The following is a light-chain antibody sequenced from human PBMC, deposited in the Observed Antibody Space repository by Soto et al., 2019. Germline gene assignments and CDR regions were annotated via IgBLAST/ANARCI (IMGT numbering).Light chain of an antibody. Sequence: EIVLTQSPATLSVSPWEKATLSCRASQSVGSNLAWYQQKPGQAPRHLISGASTRATGIPARFSGTGSETEFTLTISSLQSEDSAVYYCQQYNNWPRTFGQGTKVDI. CDR3: QQYNNWPRT. CDR1: QSVGSN. CDR2: GAS. V-gene: IGKV3-15*01. J-gene: IGKJ1*01.